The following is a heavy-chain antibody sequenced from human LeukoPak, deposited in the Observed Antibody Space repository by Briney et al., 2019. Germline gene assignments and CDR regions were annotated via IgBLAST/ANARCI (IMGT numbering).Heavy chain of an antibody. CDR2: IYSGGST. CDR1: GFTVSSNY. V-gene: IGHV3-53*01. Sequence: GGSLRLSCAASGFTVSSNYMSWVRQAPGKGLEWVSVIYSGGSTYYADSVKGRFTISRDNSKNTLYLQMNSLRAEDTAVYYCARDNYYYDSSGSQPFDYWGQGTLVTVSS. CDR3: ARDNYYYDSSGSQPFDY. J-gene: IGHJ4*02. D-gene: IGHD3-22*01.